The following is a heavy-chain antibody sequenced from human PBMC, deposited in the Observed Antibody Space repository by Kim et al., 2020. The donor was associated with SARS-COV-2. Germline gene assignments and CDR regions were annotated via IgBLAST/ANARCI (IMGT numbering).Heavy chain of an antibody. Sequence: GGSLRLSCAASGFTFSSYGMHWVRQAPGKGLEWVAVISYDGSNKYYADSVKGRFTISRDNSKNTLYLQMNSLRAEDTAVYYCARAPITMVLILADWFDPWGQGTLVTVSS. CDR3: ARAPITMVLILADWFDP. D-gene: IGHD3-10*01. J-gene: IGHJ5*02. V-gene: IGHV3-33*05. CDR2: ISYDGSNK. CDR1: GFTFSSYG.